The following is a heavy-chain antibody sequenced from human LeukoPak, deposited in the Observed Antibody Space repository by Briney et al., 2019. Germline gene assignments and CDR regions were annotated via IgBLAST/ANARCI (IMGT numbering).Heavy chain of an antibody. J-gene: IGHJ4*02. CDR2: IKTDGSHT. CDR1: GFTFSTYW. D-gene: IGHD4/OR15-4a*01. Sequence: GGSLRLSCAASGFTFSTYWMTWVRQAPGKGLEWVANIKTDGSHTYYLDSVKGRFTISRDNAKNFLFLQLGSLRADDTGVYYCARASMGGRDYHLDSWGQGTLVTVPS. V-gene: IGHV3-7*01. CDR3: ARASMGGRDYHLDS.